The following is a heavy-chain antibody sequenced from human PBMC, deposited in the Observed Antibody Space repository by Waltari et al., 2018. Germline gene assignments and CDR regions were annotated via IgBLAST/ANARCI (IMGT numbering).Heavy chain of an antibody. Sequence: VRLVESGGGRVEPGESLRLSCVGCGFSFDEYSMNWVRQAPGKGLEWVSSLNNGGDYKGYADSVEGRFTISRDNDKNTLYLQMNDLRVDDTAIYYCARGKAFDPWGQGTRVNVSS. CDR2: LNNGGDYK. CDR3: ARGKAFDP. V-gene: IGHV3-21*06. CDR1: GFSFDEYS. J-gene: IGHJ5*02.